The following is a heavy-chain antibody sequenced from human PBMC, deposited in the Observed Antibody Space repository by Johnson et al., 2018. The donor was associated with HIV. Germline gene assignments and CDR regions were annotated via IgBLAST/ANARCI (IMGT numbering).Heavy chain of an antibody. CDR1: GFTFSSDA. CDR2: ISGSGGST. J-gene: IGHJ3*02. D-gene: IGHD3-22*01. CDR3: AKDPPYDAVSDAFDI. Sequence: VQLLESGGVVVQPGGSLRLSCAASGFTFSSDAMSWVRQAPGKGLEWVSAISGSGGSTYYADSVKGRFTIYRDNSKHTLFLQMNSLRAEDTAVYYCAKDPPYDAVSDAFDIWGQGTMVTVSS. V-gene: IGHV3-23*01.